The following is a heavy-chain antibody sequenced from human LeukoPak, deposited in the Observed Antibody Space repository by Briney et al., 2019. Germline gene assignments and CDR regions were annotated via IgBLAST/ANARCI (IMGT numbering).Heavy chain of an antibody. V-gene: IGHV4-34*01. Sequence: PSETLSLTCAVYGGSFSGYYWSWIRQPPGKGLEWIGEINHSGSTNYNPSLKSRVTISVDTSKNQFSLKLSSVTAADTAVYYCARGLGDHYDILTGGDIWGQGTMVTVPS. CDR1: GGSFSGYY. D-gene: IGHD3-9*01. J-gene: IGHJ3*02. CDR3: ARGLGDHYDILTGGDI. CDR2: INHSGST.